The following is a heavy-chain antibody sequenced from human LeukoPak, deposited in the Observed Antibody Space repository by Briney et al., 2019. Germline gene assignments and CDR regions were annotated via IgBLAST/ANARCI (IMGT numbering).Heavy chain of an antibody. CDR2: ISDSGGGT. V-gene: IGHV3-23*01. J-gene: IGHJ4*02. CDR1: GFTFNTYS. CDR3: DGADF. Sequence: PGGSLRLSCAASGFTFNTYSMDWARQAPGKGLEWVSTISDSGGGTYYADSVKGRFTISRDNSKNTLYLQMSSLRAEDTAVYYCDGADFWGQGTLVTVSS.